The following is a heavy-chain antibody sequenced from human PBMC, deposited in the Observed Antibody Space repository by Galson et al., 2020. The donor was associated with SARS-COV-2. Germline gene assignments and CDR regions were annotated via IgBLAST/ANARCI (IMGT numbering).Heavy chain of an antibody. Sequence: SETLSLTCTVSGGSISSGGYYWSWIRQHPGKGLEWIGYIHYSGRTYYNPSLKSRVTISVDTSKDQFSLKLTSVTAADTAVYYCASWSIGTHLWDDWGQGTLVTVSS. CDR2: IHYSGRT. V-gene: IGHV4-31*03. D-gene: IGHD6-6*01. CDR3: ASWSIGTHLWDD. J-gene: IGHJ4*02. CDR1: GGSISSGGYY.